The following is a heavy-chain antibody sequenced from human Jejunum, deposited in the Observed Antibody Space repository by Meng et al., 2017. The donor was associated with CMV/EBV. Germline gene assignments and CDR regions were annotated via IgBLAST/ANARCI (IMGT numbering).Heavy chain of an antibody. D-gene: IGHD3-10*01. V-gene: IGHV3-21*06. CDR1: FTFSFYS. J-gene: IGHJ5*02. CDR3: ATKGVEKYYGQCWFDP. Sequence: FTFSFYSINLVRQSPGKGLEWVSSISSSNFKFYADSVEGRFTISRDNAKNSLYLQMNSLRVEDTGVYYCATKGVEKYYGQCWFDPWGQGTQVTVSS. CDR2: ISSSNFKF.